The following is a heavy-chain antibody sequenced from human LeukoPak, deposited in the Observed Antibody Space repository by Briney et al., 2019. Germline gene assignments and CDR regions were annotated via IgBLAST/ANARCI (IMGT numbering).Heavy chain of an antibody. CDR2: ISSSSSTI. CDR3: AREARELLSHAFDF. V-gene: IGHV3-48*01. D-gene: IGHD1-26*01. J-gene: IGHJ4*02. Sequence: GGSLRLSCAASGFTFSSYSMNWVRKAPGKGLEWVSYISSSSSTIYYADSVKGRFTISRDNAKNSLYLQRNSLRAEDTAVYYCAREARELLSHAFDFWGQGTLVTVSS. CDR1: GFTFSSYS.